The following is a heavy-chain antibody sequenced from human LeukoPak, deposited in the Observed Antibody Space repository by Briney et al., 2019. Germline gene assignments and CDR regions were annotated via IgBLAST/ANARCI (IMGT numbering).Heavy chain of an antibody. J-gene: IGHJ4*02. CDR2: ISSSSSYI. V-gene: IGHV3-21*01. Sequence: GGSLRLSCAASGFTFSSYSMNWVRQAPGKGLEWVSSISSSSSYIYYADSVKGRFTISRDNAKNSLYLQMNSLRAEDTAVYYCATGRDGYNKDFDYWGQGTLVTVSS. CDR1: GFTFSSYS. CDR3: ATGRDGYNKDFDY. D-gene: IGHD5-24*01.